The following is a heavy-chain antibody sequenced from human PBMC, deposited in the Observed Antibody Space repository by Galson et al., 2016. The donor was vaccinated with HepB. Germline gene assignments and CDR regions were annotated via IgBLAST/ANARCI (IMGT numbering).Heavy chain of an antibody. CDR1: GGSTGSNRYY. Sequence: SETLSLTCTVSGGSTGSNRYYWGWIRQPPGMGLEWIGTIYYNERTHYNSSLKSRVTMSVDTSKNQFSLKLSSVTAADTAVYYCVRLIHCSSVSCNGYWGQGTLVTVSS. J-gene: IGHJ4*02. D-gene: IGHD2-2*01. V-gene: IGHV4-39*01. CDR2: IYYNERT. CDR3: VRLIHCSSVSCNGY.